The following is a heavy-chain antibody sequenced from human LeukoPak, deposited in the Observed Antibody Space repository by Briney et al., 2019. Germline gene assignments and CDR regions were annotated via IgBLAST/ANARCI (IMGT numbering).Heavy chain of an antibody. CDR3: ARHKGFSTSSFDY. V-gene: IGHV5-51*01. CDR1: AYSLSNYW. Sequence: GESLKISCKGSAYSLSNYWIGWVRQMPGKGLEWMGFIYPGGSDTIYSPSLQGQVTISADKSISTAYLRWNSLKASDTAMYYCARHKGFSTSSFDYWGQGTLVTVSS. CDR2: IYPGGSDT. J-gene: IGHJ4*02.